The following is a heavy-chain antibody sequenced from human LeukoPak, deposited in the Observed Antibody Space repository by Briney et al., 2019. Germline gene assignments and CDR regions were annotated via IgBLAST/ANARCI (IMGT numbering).Heavy chain of an antibody. CDR1: GFTFSSYA. CDR2: ISTSSSYI. J-gene: IGHJ6*04. Sequence: PGGSLRLSCAASGFTFSSYAMSWVRQAPGKGLEWVSSISTSSSYIHYADSVKGRITISRDNAKKLLYLQMNSLRAEDTAVYYCAELGITMIGGVWGKGTTVTISS. CDR3: AELGITMIGGV. D-gene: IGHD3-10*02. V-gene: IGHV3-21*01.